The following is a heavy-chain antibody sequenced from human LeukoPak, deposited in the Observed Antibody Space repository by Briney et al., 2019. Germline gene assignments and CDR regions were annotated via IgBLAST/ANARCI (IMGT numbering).Heavy chain of an antibody. CDR3: ARDLRLQRYDSSFPDQ. J-gene: IGHJ4*02. V-gene: IGHV3-33*01. Sequence: GGSLRLSCAASGFTFSSYGMHWVRQAPGKGLEWVALIWYDGSNICYADSVKGRFTISRDNSKNTLYLQMNSLSAEDTAVYYCARDLRLQRYDSSFPDQWGQGTLVTVSS. CDR1: GFTFSSYG. CDR2: IWYDGSNI. D-gene: IGHD3-22*01.